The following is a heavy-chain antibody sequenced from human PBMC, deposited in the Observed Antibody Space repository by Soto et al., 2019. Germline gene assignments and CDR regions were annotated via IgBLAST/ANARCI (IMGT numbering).Heavy chain of an antibody. Sequence: GGSLRLSCAASGFTFSSYSMNWVRQAPGKGLEWVSYISSSSSTIYYADSVKGRFTISRDNAKNSLYLQMNSLRDEDTAVYYCASLGSGWYSWSWYFDLWGRGTPVTVSS. CDR3: ASLGSGWYSWSWYFDL. J-gene: IGHJ2*01. V-gene: IGHV3-48*02. CDR2: ISSSSSTI. CDR1: GFTFSSYS. D-gene: IGHD6-19*01.